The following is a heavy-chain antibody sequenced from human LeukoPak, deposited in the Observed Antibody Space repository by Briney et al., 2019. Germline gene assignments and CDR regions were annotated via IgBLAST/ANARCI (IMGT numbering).Heavy chain of an antibody. J-gene: IGHJ3*02. CDR1: GFTFSSYA. CDR3: ARSIVVPAAISGAFDI. V-gene: IGHV3-21*01. D-gene: IGHD2-2*01. Sequence: GRSLRLSCAASGFTFSSYAMHWVRQAPGKGLEWVSAISGSGGSTYYADSVKGRFTISRDNAKNSLYLQMNSLRAEDTALYYCARSIVVPAAISGAFDIWGQGTIVTVSS. CDR2: ISGSGGST.